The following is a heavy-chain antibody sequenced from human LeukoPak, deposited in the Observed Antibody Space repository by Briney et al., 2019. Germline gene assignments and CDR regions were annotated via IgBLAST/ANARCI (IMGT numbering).Heavy chain of an antibody. CDR2: IYYSGST. V-gene: IGHV4-39*07. CDR3: ARDKMGANYFDY. CDR1: GGSISSSSYY. Sequence: PSETLSLTCTVSGGSISSSSYYWGWIRQPPGKGLEWIGSIYYSGSTYYNPSLKSRVTISVDTSKNQFSLKLSSVTAADTAVYYCARDKMGANYFDYWGQGTLVTVSS. D-gene: IGHD1-26*01. J-gene: IGHJ4*02.